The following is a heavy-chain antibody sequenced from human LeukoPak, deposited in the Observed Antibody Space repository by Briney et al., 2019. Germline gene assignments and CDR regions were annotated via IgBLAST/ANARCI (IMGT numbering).Heavy chain of an antibody. CDR3: AKPARTDYADY. V-gene: IGHV3-23*01. CDR1: GFTFSSYA. D-gene: IGHD1-14*01. J-gene: IGHJ4*02. CDR2: ISNSDGNT. Sequence: PGGSLRLSCIASGFTFSSYAMSWVRQAPGKGLEWASTISNSDGNTYYADSVKGRFTISRDNSKNTLYLQMNSLRAEDTAVYYCAKPARTDYADYWGQGTLVTVSS.